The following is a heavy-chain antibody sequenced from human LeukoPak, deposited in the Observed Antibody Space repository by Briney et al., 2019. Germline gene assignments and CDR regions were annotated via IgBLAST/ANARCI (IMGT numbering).Heavy chain of an antibody. V-gene: IGHV3-13*01. CDR1: GFTISSYD. CDR2: IGVAANT. Sequence: GESLRLSCAASGFTISSYDMHWVRQATGKGLEWVSAIGVAANTFYSGSVKGRFTISRENAKNSLYLLMTSLRAEDTAVYYCARQNTPHGNFDYWGQGILVTVSS. CDR3: ARQNTPHGNFDY. J-gene: IGHJ4*02. D-gene: IGHD1-26*01.